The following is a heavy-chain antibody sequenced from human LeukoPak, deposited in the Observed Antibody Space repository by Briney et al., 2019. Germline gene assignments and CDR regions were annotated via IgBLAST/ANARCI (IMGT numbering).Heavy chain of an antibody. CDR3: ARGPVAARSGIDY. V-gene: IGHV4-39*07. CDR2: IYYSGST. Sequence: SSETLSLTCTVSGGSISSSSYYWGWIRQPPGKGLEWIGSIYYSGSTYYNPSLKSRVTISVDTSKNQFSLKLSSVTAADTAVYYCARGPVAARSGIDYWGQGTLVTVSS. CDR1: GGSISSSSYY. D-gene: IGHD6-6*01. J-gene: IGHJ4*02.